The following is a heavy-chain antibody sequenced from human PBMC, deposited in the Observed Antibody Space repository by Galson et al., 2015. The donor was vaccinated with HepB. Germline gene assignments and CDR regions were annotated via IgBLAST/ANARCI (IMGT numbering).Heavy chain of an antibody. V-gene: IGHV1-18*01. CDR3: AREGFSAYDYAGYYFYGMDV. CDR2: TSADNRIT. CDR1: GYTFTSYG. J-gene: IGHJ6*02. Sequence: SVKVSCKASGYTFTSYGISWVRQAPGQGLEWMGWTSADNRITNYAQKVQDRVTMTTDPSTSTAYMELRSLRSDDTAVYYCAREGFSAYDYAGYYFYGMDVWGQGTTVTVS. D-gene: IGHD3-16*01.